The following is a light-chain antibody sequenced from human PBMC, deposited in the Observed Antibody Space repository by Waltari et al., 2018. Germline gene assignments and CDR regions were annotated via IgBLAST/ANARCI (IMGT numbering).Light chain of an antibody. CDR2: KAS. V-gene: IGKV1-5*03. CDR1: PSISRW. CDR3: QQYDNYWT. Sequence: DIQMTQSPSTLSASVGDRVTITCRASPSISRWLAWYQQKPGKAPKLLIYKASSLESGVPSRFSGSGSGTEFTLTISSLQPDDFATYYCQQYDNYWTFGQGTKVEIK. J-gene: IGKJ1*01.